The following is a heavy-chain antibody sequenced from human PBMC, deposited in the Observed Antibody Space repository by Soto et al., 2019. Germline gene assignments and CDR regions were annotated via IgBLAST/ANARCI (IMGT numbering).Heavy chain of an antibody. CDR2: VYYSGTT. CDR1: GGSVSDKTYY. Sequence: SETLSLTCSVSGGSVSDKTYYWSWIRQPPGKRLEWIGYVYYSGTTNYNPSLRSRVTISVDLSKNRFSLRLSSVTTADTALYYCARTTAVPNTLRSRYFFDYWGQGTLVTVSS. J-gene: IGHJ4*02. D-gene: IGHD4-17*01. V-gene: IGHV4-61*01. CDR3: ARTTAVPNTLRSRYFFDY.